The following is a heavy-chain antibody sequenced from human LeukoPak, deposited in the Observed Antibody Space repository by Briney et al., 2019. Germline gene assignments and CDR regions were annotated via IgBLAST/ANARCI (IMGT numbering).Heavy chain of an antibody. V-gene: IGHV4-39*01. CDR2: IYYSGST. CDR3: ARSHGSGISSLMKYYYYGMDV. Sequence: SETLSLTCTVSGGSISSSSYYWGWIRQPPGKGLEWIGSIYYSGSTYYNPSLKSRVTISVDTSKNQFSLKLSSVTAADTAVYYCARSHGSGISSLMKYYYYGMDVWGQGTTVTVSS. J-gene: IGHJ6*02. D-gene: IGHD3-10*01. CDR1: GGSISSSSYY.